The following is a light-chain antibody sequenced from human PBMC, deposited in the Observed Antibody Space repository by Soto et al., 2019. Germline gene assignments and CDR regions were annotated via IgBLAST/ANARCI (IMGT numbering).Light chain of an antibody. V-gene: IGLV1-44*01. CDR3: AAWDDSLNGPV. J-gene: IGLJ3*02. Sequence: QSVLTQPPSASGTPGQRVTISCSGSSSNIGSEAVNWYQQLPGTAPKLLIYGNNQRPSGVPDRFSGSKSGTSASLAISGLQSEDEADYYCAAWDDSLNGPVFGGGTNLTVL. CDR2: GNN. CDR1: SSNIGSEA.